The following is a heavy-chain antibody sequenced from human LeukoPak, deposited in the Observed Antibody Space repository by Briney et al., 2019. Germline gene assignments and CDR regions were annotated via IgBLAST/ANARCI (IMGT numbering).Heavy chain of an antibody. CDR3: ARHLGIAAHNWIDP. CDR2: IYRTGGT. CDR1: GGSISISNW. J-gene: IGHJ5*02. V-gene: IGHV4-4*02. D-gene: IGHD6-13*01. Sequence: SGTLSLTCAVSGGSISISNWWSWVRQPPGKGLEWIGEIYRTGGTNYNPSLKTRVTISLDKSKNQFSLKVSSVTAADTAVYYCARHLGIAAHNWIDPWGQGTPVTVSS.